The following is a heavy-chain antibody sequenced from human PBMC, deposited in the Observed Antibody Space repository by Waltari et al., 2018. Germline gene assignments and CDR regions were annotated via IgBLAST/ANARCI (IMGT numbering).Heavy chain of an antibody. V-gene: IGHV4-39*01. D-gene: IGHD6-19*01. Sequence: QLQLQESGPGLVKPSETLSLTCTVSGGSISISSYYWGWVRQPPGQGLEWIGSNYYIGRTYYNPTLKGRVTISVDTSKNQLSLKLSSVTAADTAGYYCARHSSGWSYWGQGTLVTVSS. J-gene: IGHJ4*02. CDR3: ARHSSGWSY. CDR1: GGSISISSYY. CDR2: NYYIGRT.